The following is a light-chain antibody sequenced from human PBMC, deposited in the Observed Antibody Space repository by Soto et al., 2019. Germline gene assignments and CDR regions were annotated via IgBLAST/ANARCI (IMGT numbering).Light chain of an antibody. CDR2: GTS. Sequence: EILLTQSPGTLSLSPGERATLSCSASQSVSSSYLAWYQHKPGRAPRLLIDGTSSRATGIPDRFSGSGSGTDFTLTISRLEPEDFAVYYCQQYDSLVTFGQGTKVDIK. V-gene: IGKV3-20*01. J-gene: IGKJ1*01. CDR3: QQYDSLVT. CDR1: QSVSSSY.